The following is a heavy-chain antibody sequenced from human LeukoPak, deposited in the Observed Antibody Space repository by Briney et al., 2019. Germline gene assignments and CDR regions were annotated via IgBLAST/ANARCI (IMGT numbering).Heavy chain of an antibody. CDR1: GFSLSTSGVG. Sequence: SGPTLGKPTQTLTLTCTFSGFSLSTSGVGVGWIRQPPVKALECLALIYWDDDKRYSPSLKSRLTITKNTSKNQVVLTMTNMDPVDTATYYCAHVSGYGNFDYWGQGTLVTVSS. CDR2: IYWDDDK. D-gene: IGHD5-12*01. V-gene: IGHV2-5*02. CDR3: AHVSGYGNFDY. J-gene: IGHJ4*02.